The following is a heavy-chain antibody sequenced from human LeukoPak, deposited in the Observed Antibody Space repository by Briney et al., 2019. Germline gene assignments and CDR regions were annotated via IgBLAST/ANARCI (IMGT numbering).Heavy chain of an antibody. CDR2: ISSSSITK. V-gene: IGHV3-48*04. CDR1: GFSFSIYS. J-gene: IGHJ4*02. Sequence: PGGSLRLSCAASGFSFSIYSMNWVRQAPGKGLEWVAYISSSSITKYHADSVKGRFTISRDNAKNSLYLQMNSLRAEDTAVYYCVRDYYDSSGYYYVGFDYWGQGTLVTVSS. CDR3: VRDYYDSSGYYYVGFDY. D-gene: IGHD3-22*01.